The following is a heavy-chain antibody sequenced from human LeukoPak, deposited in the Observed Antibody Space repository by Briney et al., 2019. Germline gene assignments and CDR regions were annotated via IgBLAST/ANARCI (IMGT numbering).Heavy chain of an antibody. Sequence: PSETLSLTCAVYGGSFSGYYWSWLRQPPGKGLEWIGEINHSGSTNYNPSLKSRVTISVDTSKNQFSLKLSSVTAADTAVYYCARGPVSFYYYYYGMDVWGQGTTVTVSS. D-gene: IGHD1-14*01. CDR1: GGSFSGYY. CDR2: INHSGST. V-gene: IGHV4-34*01. CDR3: ARGPVSFYYYYYGMDV. J-gene: IGHJ6*02.